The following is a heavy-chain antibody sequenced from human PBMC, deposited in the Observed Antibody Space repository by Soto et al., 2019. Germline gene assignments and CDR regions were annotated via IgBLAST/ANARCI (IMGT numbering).Heavy chain of an antibody. CDR2: ISSSSRTI. D-gene: IGHD4-17*01. Sequence: EVQLVESGGGLVQPGGSLRLSCAASGFTFSSYSINWVRQAPGKGLEWISYISSSSRTIYYADSVKGRFTISRDNAKNSMYLQMNSLRAEDTAVYYCARDGYGDYLFAFWGQGTLVTVSS. CDR3: ARDGYGDYLFAF. CDR1: GFTFSSYS. J-gene: IGHJ4*02. V-gene: IGHV3-48*01.